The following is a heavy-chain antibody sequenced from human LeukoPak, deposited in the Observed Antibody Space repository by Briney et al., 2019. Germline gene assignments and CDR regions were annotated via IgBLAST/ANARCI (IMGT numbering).Heavy chain of an antibody. CDR1: RITFSSYA. Sequence: GGSLRLSCAASRITFSSYAMSWVRHAPGKGLEWVSGIRGSGGSTYYADSVKRRFTISRDNSKRTLYLQMNSLRAANTAVYYCAKGPHHDFWSGYYHTSWGQGTLVTVSS. CDR2: IRGSGGST. CDR3: AKGPHHDFWSGYYHTS. D-gene: IGHD3-3*01. J-gene: IGHJ5*02. V-gene: IGHV3-23*01.